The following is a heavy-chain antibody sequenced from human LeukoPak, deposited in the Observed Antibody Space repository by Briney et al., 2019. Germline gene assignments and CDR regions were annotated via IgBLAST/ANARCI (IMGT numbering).Heavy chain of an antibody. D-gene: IGHD3-16*01. Sequence: GGSLRLSCAASRFNVNSNYMSWVRQAPGKGLEWVSVIHIGGGTYYADSVKPRFSISRDNSRNTLYLQMNSLRAEDTAVYYCTTDLGEYWGQGTLVTVSS. CDR3: TTDLGEY. CDR1: RFNVNSNY. CDR2: IHIGGGT. J-gene: IGHJ4*02. V-gene: IGHV3-66*01.